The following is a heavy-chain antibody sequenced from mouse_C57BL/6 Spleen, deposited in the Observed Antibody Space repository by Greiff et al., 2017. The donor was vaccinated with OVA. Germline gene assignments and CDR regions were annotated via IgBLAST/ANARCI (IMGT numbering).Heavy chain of an antibody. D-gene: IGHD1-1*01. J-gene: IGHJ4*01. CDR2: IYPRSGNT. CDR3: SITTVVGAMDY. Sequence: LVESGAELARPGASVKLSCKASGYTFTSYGISWVKQRTGQGLEWIGEIYPRSGNTYYNEKFKGKATLTADKSSSTAYMELRSLTSEDSAVYFCSITTVVGAMDYWGQGTSVTVSS. V-gene: IGHV1-81*01. CDR1: GYTFTSYG.